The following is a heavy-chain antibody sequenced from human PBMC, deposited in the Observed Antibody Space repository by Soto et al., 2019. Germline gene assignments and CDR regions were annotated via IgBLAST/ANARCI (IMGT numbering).Heavy chain of an antibody. CDR3: ARDKITSLFDS. J-gene: IGHJ4*02. D-gene: IGHD3-10*01. CDR2: IYYSGST. Sequence: SETLSLTCTVSGGSISSYYWSWIRQPPGKGLEWIGYIYYSGSTNYNPSLKSRVTVSVDTSKNQFSLKLTSVTAADTAVYYCARDKITSLFDSWGQGTPLPVSS. CDR1: GGSISSYY. V-gene: IGHV4-59*12.